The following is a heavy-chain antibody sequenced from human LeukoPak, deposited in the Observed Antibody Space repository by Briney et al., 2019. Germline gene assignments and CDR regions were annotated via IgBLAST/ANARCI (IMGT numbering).Heavy chain of an antibody. CDR3: ARRVAVTDSGGFFDY. V-gene: IGHV4-39*01. J-gene: IGHJ4*02. Sequence: SETLSLICTVSGASSSSGSYYCGWIRQPPGKGLEWIGTVYYSGSTSHNPSLKSRVTISVDTSKNQFSLKLSSVTAADTAVYYCARRVAVTDSGGFFDYWGQGALVTVSS. D-gene: IGHD6-19*01. CDR1: GASSSSGSYY. CDR2: VYYSGST.